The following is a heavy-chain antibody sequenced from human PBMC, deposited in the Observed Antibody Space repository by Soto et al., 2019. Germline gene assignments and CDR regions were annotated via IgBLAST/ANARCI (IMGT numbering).Heavy chain of an antibody. Sequence: SQTLSLTCAISGDSVSSNTASWNWIRQSPSRGPEWLGRTYFRSKWYNDYAVSVKSRIIINPDTSNNQFSLQLNSVTPEDTAVYFCAKGDNLGPKTGYAFDPWGQGIMVTSPQ. CDR1: GDSVSSNTAS. CDR3: AKGDNLGPKTGYAFDP. V-gene: IGHV6-1*01. CDR2: TYFRSKWYN. D-gene: IGHD5-12*01. J-gene: IGHJ5*02.